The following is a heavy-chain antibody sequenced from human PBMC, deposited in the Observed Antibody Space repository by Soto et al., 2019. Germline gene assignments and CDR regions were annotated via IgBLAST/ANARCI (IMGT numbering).Heavy chain of an antibody. CDR2: INAGNGNT. CDR1: GYTFTSYA. V-gene: IGHV1-3*01. Sequence: ASVKVSCKASGYTFTSYAMHWVRQAPGQRLEWMGWINAGNGNTKYSQKFQGRVTITRDTSASTAYMELSSLRSEDTAVYYCARLLLVVPSRGAFDIWGQGTMVTVSS. D-gene: IGHD2-2*01. CDR3: ARLLLVVPSRGAFDI. J-gene: IGHJ3*02.